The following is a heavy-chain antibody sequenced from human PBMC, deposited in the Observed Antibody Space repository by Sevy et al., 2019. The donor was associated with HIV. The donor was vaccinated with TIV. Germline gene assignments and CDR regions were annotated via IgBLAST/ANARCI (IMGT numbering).Heavy chain of an antibody. CDR1: GGSISSYY. CDR3: ARDLRVGATYYYYYYMDV. J-gene: IGHJ6*03. V-gene: IGHV4-4*07. CDR2: IYTSGST. D-gene: IGHD1-26*01. Sequence: SETLSLTCTVSGGSISSYYWSWIRQPAGKGLEWIGRIYTSGSTNYNPSLKSRVTMSVDTSKNQFSLKLSSVTAADTAVYYCARDLRVGATYYYYYYMDVWGKGTTVTVSS.